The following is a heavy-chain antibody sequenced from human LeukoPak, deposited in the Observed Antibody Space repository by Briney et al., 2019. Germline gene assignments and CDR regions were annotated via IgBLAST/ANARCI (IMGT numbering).Heavy chain of an antibody. CDR3: ARRLAAAGTGWNDY. D-gene: IGHD6-13*01. CDR2: IYPGNSDT. CDR1: GYSFTSYW. Sequence: GESLKISCKGSGYSFTSYWIAWVRKMPGKGLEWLGIIYPGNSDTRYSPSFQGQVTISADKSITTAYLQWSSLKASDSGMYYCARRLAAAGTGWNDYWGQGTLVTVSS. J-gene: IGHJ4*02. V-gene: IGHV5-51*01.